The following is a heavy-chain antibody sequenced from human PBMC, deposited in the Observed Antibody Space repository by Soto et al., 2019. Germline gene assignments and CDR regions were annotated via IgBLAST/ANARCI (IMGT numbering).Heavy chain of an antibody. D-gene: IGHD2-8*01. CDR1: GGSISSSSYY. CDR3: ARLERSGYCTNGVCYDY. J-gene: IGHJ4*02. CDR2: IYYSGST. Sequence: SETLSLTCTVSGGSISSSSYYWGWIRQPPGKGLEWIGSIYYSGSTYYNPSLKSRVTISVDTSKNQFSLKLSSVTAADTAVYYCARLERSGYCTNGVCYDYWGQGTLVTVSS. V-gene: IGHV4-39*01.